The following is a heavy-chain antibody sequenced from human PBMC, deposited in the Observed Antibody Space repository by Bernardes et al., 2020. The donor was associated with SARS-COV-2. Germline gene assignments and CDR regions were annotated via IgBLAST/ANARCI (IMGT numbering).Heavy chain of an antibody. J-gene: IGHJ6*02. CDR3: ARLDIVIVPATIRGADSYFYYGMGV. CDR1: GGSFSGYY. Sequence: SETLSLTCAVYGGSFSGYYWSWIRQSPGKGLEWIGEINHSGSTNYNPSLKSRVTISVDTSKNQFSLKLSSVTAADTAVYYCARLDIVIVPATIRGADSYFYYGMGVWGQGTTVTVSS. V-gene: IGHV4-34*01. CDR2: INHSGST. D-gene: IGHD2-2*02.